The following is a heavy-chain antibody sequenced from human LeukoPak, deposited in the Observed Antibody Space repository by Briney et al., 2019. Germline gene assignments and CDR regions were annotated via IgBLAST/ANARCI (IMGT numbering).Heavy chain of an antibody. J-gene: IGHJ5*02. D-gene: IGHD2-15*01. CDR2: IYYSGST. V-gene: IGHV4-59*01. CDR1: GGSFSSYY. Sequence: SETLSLTCTASGGSFSSYYWSWIRQPPGKGLEWIGHIYYSGSTNYNPSLKSRVTISVDTSKNQFSLKLSSVTAADTAVYYCARGGRVADPLNWFDPWGQGTLVTVSS. CDR3: ARGGRVADPLNWFDP.